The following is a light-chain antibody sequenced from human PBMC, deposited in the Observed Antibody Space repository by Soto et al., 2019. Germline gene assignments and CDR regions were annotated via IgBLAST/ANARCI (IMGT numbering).Light chain of an antibody. Sequence: EIVMTQSPATLSVSPGERATLSCRASQSVSGNLAWYPQKPGQAPRLLIYAASTRATGIPARFSGSGSGTEFTLTISSLQSEDFAVYYCQQYNNWPPITFGPGTKVDSK. CDR3: QQYNNWPPIT. CDR2: AAS. CDR1: QSVSGN. V-gene: IGKV3-15*01. J-gene: IGKJ3*01.